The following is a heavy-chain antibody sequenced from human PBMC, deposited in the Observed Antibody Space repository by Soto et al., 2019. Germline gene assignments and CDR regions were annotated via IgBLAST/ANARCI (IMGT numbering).Heavy chain of an antibody. J-gene: IGHJ4*02. Sequence: QVQLVESGGAVVQPGRSLRLSCAASGFSFSGYGMHWVRQAPGKGLEWVALIWFDGSNQYYADSLKGRFTISRDNSNNTLYLQMNSLTAEDTAVYYCARGPGSSGWYVDFWGQGTLVTVSS. D-gene: IGHD6-19*01. CDR3: ARGPGSSGWYVDF. V-gene: IGHV3-33*01. CDR1: GFSFSGYG. CDR2: IWFDGSNQ.